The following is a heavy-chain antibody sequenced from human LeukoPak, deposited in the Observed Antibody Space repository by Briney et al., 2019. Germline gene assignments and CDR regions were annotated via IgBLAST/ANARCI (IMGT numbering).Heavy chain of an antibody. D-gene: IGHD6-19*01. J-gene: IGHJ6*03. CDR1: GVSIRGDTYY. V-gene: IGHV4-39*01. CDR2: YHIGNT. CDR3: ARLWDSTGLYFYYYMHV. Sequence: SETLSLTCTVSGVSIRGDTYYWGWIRQPPGKGLEWIGNYHIGNTYYNPSLKSRVTISEDTSKNQFSLRVNSVTAADTAVYYCARLWDSTGLYFYYYMHVWGEGTTVTVPS.